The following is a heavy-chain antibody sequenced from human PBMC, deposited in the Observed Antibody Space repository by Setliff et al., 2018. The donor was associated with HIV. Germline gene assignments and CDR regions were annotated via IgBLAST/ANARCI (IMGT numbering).Heavy chain of an antibody. Sequence: PGGSLRLSCAASGFIGSSYAMSWVRQGQGKGLEWVADIKQDGSKACYMDSMKGRFTISRDNPKNSLYLQMTSLRAEDTAVYYCARDDSNGNTDAFDIWGQGTTVTVSS. CDR3: ARDDSNGNTDAFDI. V-gene: IGHV3-7*03. CDR2: IKQDGSKA. J-gene: IGHJ3*02. CDR1: GFIGSSYA. D-gene: IGHD5-18*01.